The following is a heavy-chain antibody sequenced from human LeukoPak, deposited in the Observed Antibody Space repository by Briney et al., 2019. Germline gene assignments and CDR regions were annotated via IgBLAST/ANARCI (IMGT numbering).Heavy chain of an antibody. D-gene: IGHD3-22*01. CDR1: GYTFTGYY. V-gene: IGHV1-2*06. J-gene: IGHJ4*02. CDR2: INPNSGGT. CDR3: ARVYYDSSGYYRIDY. Sequence: ASVKVSCKASGYTFTGYYMHWVRQAPRQGLEWMGRINPNSGGTNYAQKFQGRVTMTRDTSISTAYMELSRLRSDDTAVYYCARVYYDSSGYYRIDYWGQGTLVTVSS.